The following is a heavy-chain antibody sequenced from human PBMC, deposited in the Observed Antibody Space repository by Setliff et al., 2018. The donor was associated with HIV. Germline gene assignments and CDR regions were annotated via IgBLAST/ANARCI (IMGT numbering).Heavy chain of an antibody. Sequence: PSETLYLTCAVYGGSFSGYYWSWIRQPPGKGLEWIGEINHSGSTNYNPSLKSRVTISVDTSKNQFSLKLSSVAAADTAVYYCARGRGGLPVLYYDYYYMDVWGKGTTVTVSS. CDR3: ARGRGGLPVLYYDYYYMDV. CDR1: GGSFSGYY. CDR2: INHSGST. D-gene: IGHD3-16*01. J-gene: IGHJ6*03. V-gene: IGHV4-34*01.